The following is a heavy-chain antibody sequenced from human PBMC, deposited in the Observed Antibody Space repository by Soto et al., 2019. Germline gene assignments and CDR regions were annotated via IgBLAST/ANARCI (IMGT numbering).Heavy chain of an antibody. CDR2: IKTNIDGGRT. J-gene: IGHJ6*02. CDR3: TPNSVTDLYYHGMEV. CDR1: GFTFSNGW. D-gene: IGHD2-21*02. V-gene: IGHV3-15*01. Sequence: PGGSLRLSCDGSGFTFSNGWIPWCRQTAVKWLEWGARIKTNIDGGRTVHAAPVKGRFTISRDDSKNTLYLQMNSLKTDDTGVYYCTPNSVTDLYYHGMEVWGLGTTVAVSS.